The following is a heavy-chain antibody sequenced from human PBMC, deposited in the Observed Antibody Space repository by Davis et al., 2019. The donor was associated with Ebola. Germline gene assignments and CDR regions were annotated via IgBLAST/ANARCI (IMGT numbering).Heavy chain of an antibody. CDR3: ARALSGSYYWYFDL. CDR1: GGSISSYY. V-gene: IGHV4-59*01. Sequence: PSETLSLTCTVSGGSISSYYWSWIRQPPGKGLEWIGYIYYSGSTNYNPSLKSRVTISVDTSKNQFSLKLGSVTAADTAVYYCARALSGSYYWYFDLWGRGTLVTVSS. CDR2: IYYSGST. D-gene: IGHD1-26*01. J-gene: IGHJ2*01.